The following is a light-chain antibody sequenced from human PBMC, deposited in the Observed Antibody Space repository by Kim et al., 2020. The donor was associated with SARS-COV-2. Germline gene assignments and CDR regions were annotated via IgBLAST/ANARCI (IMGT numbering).Light chain of an antibody. V-gene: IGLV3-19*01. CDR1: SLRSYY. CDR2: GKN. Sequence: SSELTQDPAVSVALGQTVRITCQGDSLRSYYASWYQQKPGQAPVLVIYGKNNRPSGIPDRFSGSSSGNTASLTITGAQAEDEADYYCNSRDSSGNHHYAFGTGTKVTVL. CDR3: NSRDSSGNHHYA. J-gene: IGLJ1*01.